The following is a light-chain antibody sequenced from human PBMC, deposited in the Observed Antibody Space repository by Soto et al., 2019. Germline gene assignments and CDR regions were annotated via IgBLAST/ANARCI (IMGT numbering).Light chain of an antibody. V-gene: IGKV1-5*03. CDR1: QSISSW. J-gene: IGKJ2*01. Sequence: DIQMTQSPSTLSASVGDRVTITCPASQSISSWLAWYQQKPGKAPKLLIYKASSLGSGVPSRFSGSGSGTEFTLTISSLQAEDFAIYYCQQYNSHSSYTFGQGTKLEIK. CDR2: KAS. CDR3: QQYNSHSSYT.